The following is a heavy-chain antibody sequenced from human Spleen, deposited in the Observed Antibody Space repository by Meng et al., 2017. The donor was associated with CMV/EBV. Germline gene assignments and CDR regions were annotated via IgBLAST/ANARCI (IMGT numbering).Heavy chain of an antibody. CDR1: GGTFSSYA. V-gene: IGHV1-69*05. D-gene: IGHD5-12*01. CDR2: FIPGFRAP. Sequence: SVKFSCKASGGTFSSYAISWVRQAPGQGLEWMGGFIPGFRAPDYTERFQGRVTIITDESTNTAYMEMISLRYDDTAVYYCATGGYDGSYYYGLEVWGQGTTVTVSS. CDR3: ATGGYDGSYYYGLEV. J-gene: IGHJ6*02.